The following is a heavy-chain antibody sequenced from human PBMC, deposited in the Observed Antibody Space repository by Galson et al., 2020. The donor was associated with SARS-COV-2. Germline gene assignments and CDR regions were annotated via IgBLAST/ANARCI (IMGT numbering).Heavy chain of an antibody. J-gene: IGHJ3*02. CDR3: ARTQVVRGWYDAFDI. V-gene: IGHV4-31*01. D-gene: IGHD6-19*01. Sequence: SETLSLTCTVSGASISSGGYYWSWIRQHPGKGLEWTGYIYYTGSTSYNPSLKSLVTIYVDTSKNQFSLNLKSVSAADTAVYYCARTQVVRGWYDAFDIWGQGTMVTVSS. CDR2: IYYTGST. CDR1: GASISSGGYY.